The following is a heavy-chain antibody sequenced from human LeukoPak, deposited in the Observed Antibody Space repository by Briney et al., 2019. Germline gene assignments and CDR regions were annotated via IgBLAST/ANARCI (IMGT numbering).Heavy chain of an antibody. V-gene: IGHV3-48*03. CDR1: GFTFSSYE. Sequence: PGGSLRLSCAASGFTFSSYEMNWVRQAPGKGLEWVSLISWDGGSTYYADSVKGRFTISRDNAKNSLYLQMNSLRAEDTAVYYCARALAAAGLPYYFDYWGQGTLVTVSS. J-gene: IGHJ4*02. CDR3: ARALAAAGLPYYFDY. CDR2: ISWDGGST. D-gene: IGHD6-13*01.